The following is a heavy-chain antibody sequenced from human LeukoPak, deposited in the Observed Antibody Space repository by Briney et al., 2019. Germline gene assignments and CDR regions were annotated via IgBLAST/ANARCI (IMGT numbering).Heavy chain of an antibody. CDR3: ARESTVNGWFDP. CDR2: NYYSGST. D-gene: IGHD4-17*01. J-gene: IGHJ5*02. V-gene: IGHV4-31*03. Sequence: PSETLSLTCTVSGGSISSGGYYWSCIRHHPGKSLEWIGYNYYSGSTYYNPSLKSRVTISVDTSKNQFSLKLSSVTAADTAVYYCARESTVNGWFDPWGQGTLVTVSS. CDR1: GGSISSGGYY.